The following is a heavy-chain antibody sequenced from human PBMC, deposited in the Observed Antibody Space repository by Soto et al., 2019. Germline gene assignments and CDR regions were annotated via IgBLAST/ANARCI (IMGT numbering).Heavy chain of an antibody. J-gene: IGHJ6*02. V-gene: IGHV1-46*01. CDR1: GYTFTSYY. CDR2: INPSGGST. D-gene: IGHD2-2*01. Sequence: QVQLVQSGAEVKKPGASVKVSCKASGYTFTSYYMHWVRQAPGQGLEWMGIINPSGGSTSYAQKFQGRVTMTRDTSTSTVYMELSSLRSEDTAVYYCARVLGYCSSTSCGYYGMDVWGQGTTVTVS. CDR3: ARVLGYCSSTSCGYYGMDV.